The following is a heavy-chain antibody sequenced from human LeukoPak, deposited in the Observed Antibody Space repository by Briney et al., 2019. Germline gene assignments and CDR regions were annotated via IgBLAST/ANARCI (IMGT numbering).Heavy chain of an antibody. Sequence: GGSLRLSCAASGFTFSSYSMNWVRQAPGKGLEWVSSISSSSSYIYYADSVKGRFTISRDNAKNSLYLQMNSLRAEDTAVYYCARDMSDCSSTSCYNNIDYWGQETLVTVSS. CDR1: GFTFSSYS. D-gene: IGHD2-2*02. J-gene: IGHJ4*02. CDR2: ISSSSSYI. CDR3: ARDMSDCSSTSCYNNIDY. V-gene: IGHV3-21*01.